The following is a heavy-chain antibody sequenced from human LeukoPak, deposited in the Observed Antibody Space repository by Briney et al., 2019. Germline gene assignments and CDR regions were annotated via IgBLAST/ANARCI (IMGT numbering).Heavy chain of an antibody. CDR1: GGSISSGSYY. D-gene: IGHD3-3*01. CDR2: IYTSGST. J-gene: IGHJ4*02. CDR3: AREGSTIFGVVIMTD. Sequence: SETLSLTCTVSGGSISSGSYYWSWIRQPAGKGLEWIGRIYTSGSTNYNPSLKSRVTISVDTSKNQFSLKLSSVTAADTAVYYCAREGSTIFGVVIMTDWGQGTLVTASS. V-gene: IGHV4-61*02.